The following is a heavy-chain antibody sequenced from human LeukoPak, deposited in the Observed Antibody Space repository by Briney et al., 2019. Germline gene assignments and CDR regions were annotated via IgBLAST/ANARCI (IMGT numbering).Heavy chain of an antibody. Sequence: ASVKVSCKVSGYTLTELSMHWVRQAPGKGLEWMGGFDPEDGETIYAQKFQGRVTITRNTSISTAYMELSSLRSEDTAVYYCARGLYWSSSWYYDPWGQGTLVTVSS. D-gene: IGHD6-13*01. V-gene: IGHV1-24*01. CDR2: FDPEDGET. CDR3: ARGLYWSSSWYYDP. CDR1: GYTLTELS. J-gene: IGHJ5*02.